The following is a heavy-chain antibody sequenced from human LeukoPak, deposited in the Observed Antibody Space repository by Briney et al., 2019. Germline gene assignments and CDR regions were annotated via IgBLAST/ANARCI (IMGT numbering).Heavy chain of an antibody. V-gene: IGHV3-53*01. Sequence: GGSLRLSCAASGFTLSSNYMSWVRQAPGKGLEWVSVIYSGGSTNYSDSVKGRFTISRDNSKNTLYLQMNTLRAEDTAVYYCAGGSPYYDSSGPSFDYWGQGTLVTVSS. D-gene: IGHD3-22*01. CDR3: AGGSPYYDSSGPSFDY. CDR2: IYSGGST. J-gene: IGHJ4*02. CDR1: GFTLSSNY.